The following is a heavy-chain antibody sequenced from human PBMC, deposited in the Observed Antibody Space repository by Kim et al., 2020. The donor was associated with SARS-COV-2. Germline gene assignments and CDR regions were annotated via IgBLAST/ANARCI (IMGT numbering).Heavy chain of an antibody. J-gene: IGHJ5*02. D-gene: IGHD3-10*01. CDR2: FDPEDGET. Sequence: ASVKVSCKVSGYTLTELSMHWVRQAPGKGLEWMGGFDPEDGETIYAQKFQGRVTMTEDTSTDTAYMELSSLRSEDTAVYYCATAVGSGSSNWFDPWGQGTLVTVSS. CDR1: GYTLTELS. V-gene: IGHV1-24*01. CDR3: ATAVGSGSSNWFDP.